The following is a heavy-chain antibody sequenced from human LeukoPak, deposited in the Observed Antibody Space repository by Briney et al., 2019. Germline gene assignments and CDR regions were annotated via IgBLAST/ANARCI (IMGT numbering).Heavy chain of an antibody. CDR3: ARGEWDLLFDY. V-gene: IGHV4-59*01. CDR2: IFYSGST. Sequence: SETLSLTCTVSGGSISGYYWSWIRQPPGKGLEWIGYIFYSGSTNYNPSLKSRVTISVDTSKNQFSLKLSSVTAADTAVYYCARGEWDLLFDYWGQGTLVTVS. D-gene: IGHD1-26*01. J-gene: IGHJ4*02. CDR1: GGSISGYY.